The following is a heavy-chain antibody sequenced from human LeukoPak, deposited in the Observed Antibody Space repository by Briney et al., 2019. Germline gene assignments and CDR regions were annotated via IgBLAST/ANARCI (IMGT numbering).Heavy chain of an antibody. CDR1: GFTFSNGW. V-gene: IGHV3-15*01. Sequence: GGSLRLSCVASGFTFSNGWMSWVRQAPGKGLEWVGRIKSKTDGGITDYAAPVKGRFTIPRDDSKNTLYLQMNSLETEDTAVYYCTYSSGWYPFSDYWGQGTLVTVSS. J-gene: IGHJ4*02. D-gene: IGHD6-19*01. CDR2: IKSKTDGGIT. CDR3: TYSSGWYPFSDY.